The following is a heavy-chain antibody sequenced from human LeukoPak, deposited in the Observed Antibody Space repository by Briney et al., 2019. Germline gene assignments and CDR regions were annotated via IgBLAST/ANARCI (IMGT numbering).Heavy chain of an antibody. J-gene: IGHJ3*02. CDR2: IYSSETT. D-gene: IGHD2/OR15-2a*01. CDR3: ARRNNFDI. CDR1: GGSISSGGYY. V-gene: IGHV4-61*08. Sequence: SETLSLTCTVSGGSISSGGYYWSWIRQHPGKGLEWIGYIYSSETTVYKPSLKSRVTISADTSKNQFSLKLASVTAADTAIYYCARRNNFDIWGQGTMVTVSS.